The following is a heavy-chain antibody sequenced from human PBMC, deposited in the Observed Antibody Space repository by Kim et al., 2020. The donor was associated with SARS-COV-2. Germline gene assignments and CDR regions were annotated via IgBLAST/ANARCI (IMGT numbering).Heavy chain of an antibody. D-gene: IGHD3-22*01. V-gene: IGHV3-23*01. CDR3: AKNVYYDSSGYDDY. Sequence: ADSVKVRVTIARDKSKNTLYLQMNSLRAEDTAVYYWAKNVYYDSSGYDDYWGQGALVTVSS. J-gene: IGHJ4*02.